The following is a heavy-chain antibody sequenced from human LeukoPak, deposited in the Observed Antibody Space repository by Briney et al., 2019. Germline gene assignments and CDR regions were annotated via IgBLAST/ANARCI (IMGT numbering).Heavy chain of an antibody. J-gene: IGHJ4*02. D-gene: IGHD5-18*01. V-gene: IGHV1-69*13. CDR1: GGTFSSYA. CDR3: ARAVYSYGPPSDY. Sequence: GASVKVSCKASGGTFSSYAISWVRQAPGQGLEWMGGIIPIFGTANYAQKFQGRVTITADESTSTAYMELSSLRSEDTAVYYCARAVYSYGPPSDYWGQGTLVTVSS. CDR2: IIPIFGTA.